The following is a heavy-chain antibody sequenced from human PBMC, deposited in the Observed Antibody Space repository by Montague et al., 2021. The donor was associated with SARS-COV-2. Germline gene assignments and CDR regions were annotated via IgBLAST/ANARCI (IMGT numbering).Heavy chain of an antibody. J-gene: IGHJ4*02. D-gene: IGHD3-16*01. CDR2: IYYGGST. CDR1: GDSITSSF. V-gene: IGHV4-59*01. CDR3: AREAFGGVIDH. Sequence: SETLSLTCTGSGDSITSSFWTWVRQPPGKGLEWIGDIYYGGSTNHTPSLKSRVTISVDVSKNQFSLKLSSVTAADTAVYYCAREAFGGVIDHWGQGTLVTVSS.